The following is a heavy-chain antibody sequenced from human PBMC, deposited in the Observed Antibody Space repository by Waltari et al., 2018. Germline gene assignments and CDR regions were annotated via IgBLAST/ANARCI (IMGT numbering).Heavy chain of an antibody. CDR1: GFTVSNNY. V-gene: IGHV3-53*01. CDR2: IYSGGDT. CDR3: ATWTGGSLGAFDN. J-gene: IGHJ3*02. Sequence: EVQLVESGGGLIQPGGSLRLSCEVSGFTVSNNYIGWVRQAPGKGRGWFSVIYSGGDTYDADAVRGRFTISRDNSKNTLYLQMNSLRVEDTALYYCATWTGGSLGAFDNWGQGTMVTVSS. D-gene: IGHD7-27*01.